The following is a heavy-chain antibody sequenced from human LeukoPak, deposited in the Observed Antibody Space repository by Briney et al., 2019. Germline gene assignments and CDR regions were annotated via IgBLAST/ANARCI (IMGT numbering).Heavy chain of an antibody. V-gene: IGHV3-33*01. CDR1: GFTFSSHG. D-gene: IGHD3-22*01. Sequence: PGGSLRLSCAASGFTFSSHGMHWVRQAPGKGLEWVSIIWYDGSDEYYADSVKGRFTISRDNSKNTLYLQMTSLRAEDTAVYYCARDGGYHSSGPFDYWGQGTLVTVSS. CDR3: ARDGGYHSSGPFDY. CDR2: IWYDGSDE. J-gene: IGHJ4*02.